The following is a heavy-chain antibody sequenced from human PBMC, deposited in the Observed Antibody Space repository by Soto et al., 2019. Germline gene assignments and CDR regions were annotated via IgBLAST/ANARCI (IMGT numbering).Heavy chain of an antibody. Sequence: EVQLVESGGGLVQPGGSLRLSCAASGFTFFAYWIHWVRQVPGKGLVWVSRINSDGSHTSYADSVRGRFTISRHNSKNSVYLQMNSLTAEDTAVYYCAKEGDYGDYGVENWFDSWGQGSLVTVSS. J-gene: IGHJ5*01. CDR1: GFTFFAYW. CDR2: INSDGSHT. V-gene: IGHV3-74*01. CDR3: AKEGDYGDYGVENWFDS. D-gene: IGHD4-17*01.